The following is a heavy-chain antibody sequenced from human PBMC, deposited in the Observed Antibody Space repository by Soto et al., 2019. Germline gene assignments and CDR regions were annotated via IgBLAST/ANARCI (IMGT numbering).Heavy chain of an antibody. CDR1: AGAISLSNW. Sequence: PSGTVCHPGAVSAGAISLSNWWSWVRQPPGKGLEWIGYIYYSGSTYYNPSLKSRVTISVDTSKNQFSLKLSSVTAADTAVYYCAREPSIWGQGTLVTVSS. CDR2: IYYSGST. CDR3: AREPSI. V-gene: IGHV4-4*02. J-gene: IGHJ4*02.